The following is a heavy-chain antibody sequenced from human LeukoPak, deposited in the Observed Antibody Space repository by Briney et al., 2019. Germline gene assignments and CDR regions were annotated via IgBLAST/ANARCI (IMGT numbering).Heavy chain of an antibody. V-gene: IGHV4-4*07. D-gene: IGHD3-10*01. CDR2: IYASGST. CDR1: GGSINTYY. J-gene: IGHJ3*02. Sequence: SETLSLTCTVSGGSINTYYWSWIRQPAGKGLEWIGRIYASGSTNYNPSLKSRVTMSVDTSKNQFSLKLSSVTAADTAVYYCARLPSGHPDAFDIWGQGTMVTVSS. CDR3: ARLPSGHPDAFDI.